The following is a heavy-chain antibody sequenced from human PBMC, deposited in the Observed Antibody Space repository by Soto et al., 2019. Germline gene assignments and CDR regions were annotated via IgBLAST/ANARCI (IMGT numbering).Heavy chain of an antibody. D-gene: IGHD3-3*01. Sequence: GASVKVSCKASGYTFTSYDINWVRQATGQGLEWMGWMNPNSGNTGYAQKFQGRVTMARNTSISTAYMELSSLRSEDTAVYYCASPGGVVTSYYGMDVWGQGTTVTVSS. CDR2: MNPNSGNT. J-gene: IGHJ6*02. CDR3: ASPGGVVTSYYGMDV. CDR1: GYTFTSYD. V-gene: IGHV1-8*01.